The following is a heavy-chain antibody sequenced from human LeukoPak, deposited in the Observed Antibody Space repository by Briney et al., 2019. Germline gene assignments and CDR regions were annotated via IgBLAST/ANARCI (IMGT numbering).Heavy chain of an antibody. CDR1: GFTFSSYS. J-gene: IGHJ5*02. V-gene: IGHV3-21*01. CDR2: ISSSSYI. D-gene: IGHD3-10*01. Sequence: GGTLRLSCAASGFTFSSYSMNWVRQAPGKGLEWVSSISSSSYIYYADSVKGRFTISRDNAKNSLYLHMNSLRAEDTAVYYCARVWFGDSRWFDPWGQGTLVTVSS. CDR3: ARVWFGDSRWFDP.